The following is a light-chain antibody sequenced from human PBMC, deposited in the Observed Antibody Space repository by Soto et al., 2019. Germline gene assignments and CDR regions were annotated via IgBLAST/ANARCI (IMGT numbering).Light chain of an antibody. J-gene: IGLJ1*01. V-gene: IGLV2-23*02. CDR1: SSDVGSYNL. CDR2: EVT. CDR3: CSYAGSSTFYV. Sequence: QSALTQPASVSGSPGQSITISCTGTSSDVGSYNLVSWYQQHPGKATKLMIYEVTKWPSGVSNRFSGSKSGNTASLTISGLQAEDEADYYCCSYAGSSTFYVFGTGT.